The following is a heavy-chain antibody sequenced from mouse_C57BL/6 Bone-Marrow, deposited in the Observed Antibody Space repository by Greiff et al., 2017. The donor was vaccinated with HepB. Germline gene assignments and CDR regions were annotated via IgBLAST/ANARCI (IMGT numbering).Heavy chain of an antibody. Sequence: VQLQQSGPELVKPGASVKMSCKASGYTFTDYNMHWVKQSHGKSLEWIGYINPNNGGTSYNQKFKGKATLTVNKSSSTAYMELRSLTSEDSAVYYCARSSGYYYGSSYDWYFDVWGTGTTVTVSS. CDR3: ARSSGYYYGSSYDWYFDV. CDR2: INPNNGGT. CDR1: GYTFTDYN. V-gene: IGHV1-22*01. D-gene: IGHD1-1*01. J-gene: IGHJ1*03.